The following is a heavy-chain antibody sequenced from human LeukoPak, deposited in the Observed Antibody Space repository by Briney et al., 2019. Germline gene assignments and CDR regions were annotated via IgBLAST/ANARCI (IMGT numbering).Heavy chain of an antibody. CDR2: IKQGGSEK. Sequence: GSLRLSRAASGFSFSNYWMTWVRQAPGKGLEWVANIKQGGSEKQYVGSVKGRFTISRDNAKKTLYLQMNSLRAEDTAVYYCASSIVVVTARYNWFDPWGQGTLVTVSS. D-gene: IGHD2-21*02. CDR3: ASSIVVVTARYNWFDP. CDR1: GFSFSNYW. V-gene: IGHV3-7*02. J-gene: IGHJ5*02.